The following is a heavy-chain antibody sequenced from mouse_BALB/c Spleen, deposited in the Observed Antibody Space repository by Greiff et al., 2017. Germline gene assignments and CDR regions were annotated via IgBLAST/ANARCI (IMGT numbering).Heavy chain of an antibody. CDR2: IRSKSNNYAT. CDR3: VRHGWPLAMDY. V-gene: IGHV10-1*02. J-gene: IGHJ4*01. Sequence: DVMLVESGGGLVQPKGSLKLSCAASGFTFNTYAMNWVRQAPGKGLEWVARIRSKSNNYATYYADSVKDRFTISRDDSQSMLYLQMNNLKTEDTAMYYCVRHGWPLAMDYWGQGTSVTVSS. D-gene: IGHD3-3*01. CDR1: GFTFNTYA.